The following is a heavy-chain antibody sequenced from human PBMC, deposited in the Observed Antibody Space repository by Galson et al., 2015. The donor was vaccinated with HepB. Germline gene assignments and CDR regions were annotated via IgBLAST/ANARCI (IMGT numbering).Heavy chain of an antibody. D-gene: IGHD3-22*01. CDR3: AKDNPTQHSSGYYGHSSYFDY. V-gene: IGHV3-23*01. J-gene: IGHJ4*02. CDR1: GFTFSSYA. Sequence: SLRLSCAASGFTFSSYAMGWVRQAPGKGLEWVSAISGSGGSTYYADSVKGRFTISRDNSKNTLYLQMNSLRAEDTAVYYCAKDNPTQHSSGYYGHSSYFDYWGQGTLVTVSS. CDR2: ISGSGGST.